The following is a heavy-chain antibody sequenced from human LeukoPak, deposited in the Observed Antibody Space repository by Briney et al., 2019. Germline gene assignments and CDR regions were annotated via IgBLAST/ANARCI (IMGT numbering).Heavy chain of an antibody. V-gene: IGHV3-30-3*02. J-gene: IGHJ5*02. D-gene: IGHD1-1*01. CDR3: AMISYSLRYNEYWFDP. CDR1: VYTFGSYA. CDR2: ISYDGSNK. Sequence: PGGCLRLSCAASVYTFGSYAMHWVRQAPCKGLEWLAVISYDGSNKYYADSVKGRFTISRDNSKNTLYLQMNSLRAEDTAVYYCAMISYSLRYNEYWFDPWGQGTLVTVSS.